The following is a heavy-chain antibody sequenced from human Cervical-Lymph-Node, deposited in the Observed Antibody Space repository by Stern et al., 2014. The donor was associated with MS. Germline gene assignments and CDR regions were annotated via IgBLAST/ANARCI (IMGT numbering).Heavy chain of an antibody. D-gene: IGHD4-17*01. CDR2: IYWDDEK. V-gene: IGHV2-5*02. CDR3: THSLHGDYYDAFDT. CDR1: GFALRNSGVS. Sequence: QVTLKESGPTLVKATQPLTLTCTFSGFALRNSGVSVAWIRQPPGKALEWLAVIYWDDEKRYSPYLKSRLSITKDASESQVVLTMTNMDPVDTATYYCTHSLHGDYYDAFDTWGQGTMVTVSS. J-gene: IGHJ3*02.